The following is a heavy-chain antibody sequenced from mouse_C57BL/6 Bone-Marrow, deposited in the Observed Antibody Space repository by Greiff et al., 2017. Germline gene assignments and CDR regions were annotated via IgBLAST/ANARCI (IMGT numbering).Heavy chain of an antibody. V-gene: IGHV1-52*01. CDR3: ARGDGYYVGYAMDY. J-gene: IGHJ4*01. D-gene: IGHD2-3*01. Sequence: QVQLQQPGAELVRPGSSVKLSCKASGYTFTSYWMHWVKQRPIQGLEWIGNIDPSDSETHYNQKFKDKATLTVDKSSSTAYMQLSSLTSEDSAVYDCARGDGYYVGYAMDYWGQGTSVTVSS. CDR2: IDPSDSET. CDR1: GYTFTSYW.